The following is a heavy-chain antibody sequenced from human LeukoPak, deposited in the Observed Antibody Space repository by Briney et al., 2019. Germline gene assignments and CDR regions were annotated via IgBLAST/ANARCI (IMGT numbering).Heavy chain of an antibody. CDR2: VSGGDGIT. CDR3: AKSLGGYGNFDY. D-gene: IGHD5-18*01. Sequence: PGGSLRLSCAASGFTFSSYAMSWVRRAPGKGLEWVSTVSGGDGITYYADSVKGRFTISRDISKSTVYMQMNSLRAEDAAVYYCAKSLGGYGNFDYWGQGTLVTVSS. V-gene: IGHV3-23*01. CDR1: GFTFSSYA. J-gene: IGHJ4*02.